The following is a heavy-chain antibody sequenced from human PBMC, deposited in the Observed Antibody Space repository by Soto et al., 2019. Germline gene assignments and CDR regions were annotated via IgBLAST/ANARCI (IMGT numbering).Heavy chain of an antibody. J-gene: IGHJ4*02. CDR3: ASLPGYYDILPGLLEPYYFDY. D-gene: IGHD3-9*01. V-gene: IGHV5-51*01. CDR2: IYPGDSDT. CDR1: GYSFTSYW. Sequence: GESLKISCKGSGYSFTSYWIGWVRQMPGKGLEWMGIIYPGDSDTRYSPSFQGQVTISADKSISTAYLQWSSLKASHTAMYYCASLPGYYDILPGLLEPYYFDYWGQGTLVTVSS.